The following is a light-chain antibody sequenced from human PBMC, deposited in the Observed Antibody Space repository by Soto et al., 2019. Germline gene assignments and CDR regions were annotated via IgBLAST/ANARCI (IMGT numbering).Light chain of an antibody. CDR3: QQYCSSWWT. CDR2: GAS. V-gene: IGKV3-20*01. CDR1: QSVSSSY. Sequence: EIVLTQSPGTLSLSPGERATLSCRASQSVSSSYLAWYQQKPGQAPRLLIYGASSRATGIPDSFSGSGSGTNLTLTISRLEPEAFAVYYCQQYCSSWWTFGQGTKV. J-gene: IGKJ1*01.